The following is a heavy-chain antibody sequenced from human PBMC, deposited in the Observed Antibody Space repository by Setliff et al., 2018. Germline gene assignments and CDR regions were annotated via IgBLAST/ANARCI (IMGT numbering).Heavy chain of an antibody. Sequence: SVKVSCKASGYTFTGYYMHWVRQAPGQGLEWMGRIIPMLGTTNYAQKFQGRVTITADRSTSVAYMELSSLRSEDTAVYYCARDGGEYWGQGTLVTVSS. D-gene: IGHD3-16*01. V-gene: IGHV1-69*08. CDR2: IIPMLGTT. CDR3: ARDGGEY. CDR1: GYTFTGYY. J-gene: IGHJ4*02.